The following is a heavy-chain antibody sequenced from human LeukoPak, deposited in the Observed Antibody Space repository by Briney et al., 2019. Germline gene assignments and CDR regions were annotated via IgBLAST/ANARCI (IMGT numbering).Heavy chain of an antibody. CDR3: ARDRYSSSWSPFDY. CDR1: GGTFSSYT. CDR2: IIPILGIA. Sequence: SVKVSCKASGGTFSSYTISWVRQAPGQGLEWMGRIIPILGIANYAQKFQGRVTITADKSTSTAYVELSSLRSEDTAVYYCARDRYSSSWSPFDYWGQGTLVTVSS. V-gene: IGHV1-69*04. J-gene: IGHJ4*02. D-gene: IGHD6-13*01.